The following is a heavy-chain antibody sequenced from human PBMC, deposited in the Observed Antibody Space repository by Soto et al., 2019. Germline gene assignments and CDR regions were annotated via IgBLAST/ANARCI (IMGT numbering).Heavy chain of an antibody. CDR1: GFTFTRYS. CDR2: IKQDGSEK. D-gene: IGHD4-4*01. J-gene: IGHJ6*02. CDR3: ARARVTNYYYYGMDV. Sequence: GGSLRLSCAASGFTFTRYSMNWVRQAPGKGLEWVANIKQDGSEKYYVDSVKGRFTISRDNAKNSLYLQMNSLRAEDTAVYYCARARVTNYYYYGMDVWGQGATVTVSS. V-gene: IGHV3-7*03.